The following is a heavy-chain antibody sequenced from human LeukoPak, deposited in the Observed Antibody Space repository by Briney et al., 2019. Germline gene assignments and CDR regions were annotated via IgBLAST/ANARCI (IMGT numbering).Heavy chain of an antibody. V-gene: IGHV3-66*01. CDR3: ATHSGGY. D-gene: IGHD4-23*01. CDR1: GFTFSSYN. J-gene: IGHJ4*02. CDR2: IYTSGNT. Sequence: PGGSLRLSCAASGFTFSSYNMNWVRQAPGKGLEWVSVIYTSGNTYHADSVKGRFTLSRDNSKNTLYLQMSSLRVEDTAVYYCATHSGGYWGQGTLVTVSS.